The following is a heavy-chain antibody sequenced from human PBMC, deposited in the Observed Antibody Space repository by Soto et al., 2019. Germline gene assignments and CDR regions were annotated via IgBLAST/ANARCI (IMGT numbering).Heavy chain of an antibody. V-gene: IGHV3-21*01. D-gene: IGHD3-22*01. CDR1: GFTFSGYS. Sequence: GGSLRLSCAASGFTFSGYSMSWVRQAPGKGLQWVSSISSSSNYIYYADSLKGRLTISRDNAKNSLYLQMNSLRAEDTAVYYCARDVGKYYHDNSASFTWAFDIWGQGTMVTVS. CDR2: ISSSSNYI. J-gene: IGHJ3*02. CDR3: ARDVGKYYHDNSASFTWAFDI.